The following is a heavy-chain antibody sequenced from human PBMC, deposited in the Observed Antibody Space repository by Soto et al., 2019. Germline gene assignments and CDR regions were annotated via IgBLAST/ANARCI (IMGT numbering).Heavy chain of an antibody. CDR2: IYYSGST. Sequence: PSETLSITCTVSGGSISSYYWSWIRQPPGKGLEWIGYIYYSGSTNYNPSLKSRVTISVDTSKNQFSLKLSSVTAADTAVYYCARDRAGLYYFDYWGQGTLVTVSS. D-gene: IGHD6-19*01. CDR3: ARDRAGLYYFDY. V-gene: IGHV4-59*01. CDR1: GGSISSYY. J-gene: IGHJ4*02.